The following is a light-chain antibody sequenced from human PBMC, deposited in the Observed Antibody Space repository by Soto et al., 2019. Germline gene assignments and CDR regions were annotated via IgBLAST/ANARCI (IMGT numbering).Light chain of an antibody. Sequence: QSVLTQPPSVSGAPGQRVTISCTGSGSNIGAGYDVHWYQHRPGTAPKLLVFGDSHRPSGVPDRFSGSKSGTSASLAITGLQAEDEGDYYCQSYDSTLDARYAFGTGTKLTVL. J-gene: IGLJ1*01. CDR2: GDS. CDR1: GSNIGAGYD. V-gene: IGLV1-40*01. CDR3: QSYDSTLDARYA.